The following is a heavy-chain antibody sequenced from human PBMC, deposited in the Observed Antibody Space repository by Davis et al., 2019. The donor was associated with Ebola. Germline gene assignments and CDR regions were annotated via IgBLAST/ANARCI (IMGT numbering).Heavy chain of an antibody. CDR2: INPNSGGT. Sequence: AASVKVSSKASGYTFTGYYMHCVRQAPGQGLEWMGWINPNSGGTNYAQKFQGWVTMTRDTSISTAYMELSRLRSDDTAVYYCARGGYCTNGVCYISWFDPWGQGTLVTVSS. V-gene: IGHV1-2*04. D-gene: IGHD2-8*01. CDR1: GYTFTGYY. CDR3: ARGGYCTNGVCYISWFDP. J-gene: IGHJ5*02.